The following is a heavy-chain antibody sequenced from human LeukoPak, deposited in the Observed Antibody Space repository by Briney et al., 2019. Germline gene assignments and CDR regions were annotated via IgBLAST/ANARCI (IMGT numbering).Heavy chain of an antibody. D-gene: IGHD3-9*01. CDR2: ISGSGGGT. Sequence: GGSLRLSCAASGFTFSSYAMNWVRQAPGKGLEWVSAISGSGGGTYYSDSVKGRFTISRDNAKNSLYLQMNSLRAEDTAVYYCARDILTASQSRFQHWGQGTLVTVSS. CDR3: ARDILTASQSRFQH. CDR1: GFTFSSYA. V-gene: IGHV3-23*01. J-gene: IGHJ1*01.